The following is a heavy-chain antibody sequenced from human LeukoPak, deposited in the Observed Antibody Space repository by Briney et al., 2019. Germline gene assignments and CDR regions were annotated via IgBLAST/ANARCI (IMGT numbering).Heavy chain of an antibody. Sequence: ASVKVACKSSAYTFTGYYMSWVRQAPEQGLEWMGWINPNSGGTNYAQKFQGRVTMTRDTSISTAYMELSRLRSDDTAVYYCARAKVPAAINSWFDPWGQGTLVTVSS. CDR2: INPNSGGT. J-gene: IGHJ5*02. CDR1: AYTFTGYY. CDR3: ARAKVPAAINSWFDP. V-gene: IGHV1-2*02. D-gene: IGHD2-2*01.